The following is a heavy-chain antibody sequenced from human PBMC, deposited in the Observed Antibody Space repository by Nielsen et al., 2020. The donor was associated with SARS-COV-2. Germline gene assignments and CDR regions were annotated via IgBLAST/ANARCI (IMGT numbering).Heavy chain of an antibody. CDR2: IYPGDSDI. CDR1: GYRFSTYW. D-gene: IGHD5-12*01. V-gene: IGHV5-51*01. CDR3: ARGGIVTTTSFDY. J-gene: IGHJ4*02. Sequence: GESLKISCKGSGYRFSTYWIGWVRQMPGKGLEWMGSIYPGDSDIRYSPSFQGQVTISADKSITTAYLQWSSLKASDTAMYYCARGGIVTTTSFDYWGQGTLVTVSS.